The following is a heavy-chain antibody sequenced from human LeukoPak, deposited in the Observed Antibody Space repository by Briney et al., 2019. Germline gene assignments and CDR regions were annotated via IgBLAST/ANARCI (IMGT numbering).Heavy chain of an antibody. D-gene: IGHD3-10*01. Sequence: NTSETLSLTCTVSGGSISSSSYYWGWIRQPPGKGLEWIGSIYYSGSTYYNPSLKSRVTISVDTSKNQFSLKLSSVTAADTAVYYCARHLGVRGWTEYPYYFDYWSQGTLVTVSS. V-gene: IGHV4-39*01. CDR3: ARHLGVRGWTEYPYYFDY. J-gene: IGHJ4*02. CDR2: IYYSGST. CDR1: GGSISSSSYY.